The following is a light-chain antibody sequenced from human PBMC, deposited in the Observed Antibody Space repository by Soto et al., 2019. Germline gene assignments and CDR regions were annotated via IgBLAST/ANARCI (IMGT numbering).Light chain of an antibody. J-gene: IGKJ3*01. CDR2: GAS. CDR1: QSVYSN. Sequence: EIVMTQSSGTLSVSPGERATLSCRASQSVYSNLAWYQQKPGQVPRPLIYGASTRATGIPDRFSGSGSGTEFTLTISRLRSEDLAVYYCQNYDNWVFAFGPGTKVDL. V-gene: IGKV3-15*01. CDR3: QNYDNWVFA.